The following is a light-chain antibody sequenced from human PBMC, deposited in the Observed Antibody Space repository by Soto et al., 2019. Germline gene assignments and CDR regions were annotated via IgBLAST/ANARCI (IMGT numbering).Light chain of an antibody. V-gene: IGKV1-9*01. J-gene: IGKJ3*01. CDR2: AAS. CDR3: QRPGV. Sequence: DIQLTQSPSFLSASVGDRVTITCRASQDTRRYLAWYQQKPGKAPKLLIYAASTLQSGVPSRFSGSGSGTEFTLTIGSLQPEDFATYCCQRPGVFGPGTKVDIK. CDR1: QDTRRY.